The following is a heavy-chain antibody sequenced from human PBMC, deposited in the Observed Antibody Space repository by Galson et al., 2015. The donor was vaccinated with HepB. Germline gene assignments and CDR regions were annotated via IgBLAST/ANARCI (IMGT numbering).Heavy chain of an antibody. D-gene: IGHD1-26*01. Sequence: SLRLSCAASGFTFSSYAMHWVRQAPGKGLEWVAVIWYDGSNKYYADSVKGRFTISRDNSKNTLYLQMNSLRAEDTAVYYCARDQAWYSGSSGGWFDPWGQGTLVTVSS. CDR3: ARDQAWYSGSSGGWFDP. CDR2: IWYDGSNK. V-gene: IGHV3-33*08. CDR1: GFTFSSYA. J-gene: IGHJ5*02.